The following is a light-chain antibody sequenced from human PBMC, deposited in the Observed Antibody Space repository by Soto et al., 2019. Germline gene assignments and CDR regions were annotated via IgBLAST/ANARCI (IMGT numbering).Light chain of an antibody. CDR2: ATS. V-gene: IGKV1-27*01. CDR1: QAVSSY. CDR3: HKYNHAPT. J-gene: IGKJ4*01. Sequence: DIQLTQSPSSLSASVGDRVTITCRASQAVSSYLAWYQKKPGNVPKLLIYATSTLQSGAPSRFSGSGSGTDFTLTISSLQPEDVATYYCHKYNHAPTFGGGTKVEIK.